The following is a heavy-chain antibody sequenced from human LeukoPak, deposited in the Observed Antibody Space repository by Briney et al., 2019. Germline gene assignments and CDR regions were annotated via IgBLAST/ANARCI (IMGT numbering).Heavy chain of an antibody. CDR1: GFTFSSYW. J-gene: IGHJ4*02. V-gene: IGHV3-23*01. CDR2: ISGSGGST. Sequence: GGSLRLSCAASGFTFSSYWMHWVRQAPGKGLEWVSAISGSGGSTYYADSVKGRFTLSRDDSKNTLYLQMNSLRAEDTAVYYCAKDPYYDFWSGYYYFDYWGQGTLVTVPS. CDR3: AKDPYYDFWSGYYYFDY. D-gene: IGHD3-3*01.